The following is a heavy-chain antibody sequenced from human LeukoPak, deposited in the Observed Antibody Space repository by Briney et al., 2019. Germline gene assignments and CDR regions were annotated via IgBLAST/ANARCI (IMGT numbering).Heavy chain of an antibody. Sequence: GGSLRLSCAASGFTFRTYAMIWVRRAPGKGLEWVSAISGSGGYTYYADSVKGRFTISRDNSNNTLYLQMTSLRAEDTAVFYCARANTVMAVFDYWGQGTLVTVSS. V-gene: IGHV3-23*01. CDR1: GFTFRTYA. CDR2: ISGSGGYT. D-gene: IGHD5-18*01. J-gene: IGHJ4*02. CDR3: ARANTVMAVFDY.